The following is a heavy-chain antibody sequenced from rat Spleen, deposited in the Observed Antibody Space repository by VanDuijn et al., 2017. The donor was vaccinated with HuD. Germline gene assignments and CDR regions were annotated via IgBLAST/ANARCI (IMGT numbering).Heavy chain of an antibody. J-gene: IGHJ2*01. Sequence: EVQLVESGGGLVQPGRSLKLSCVASGFTFSRYWMYWVRQAPGKGLEWISSISNDGGTTYYPDSVKGRFTISRDNAENTVYLQMNSLRSEDTATYYCAVAGYGYWGQGVVVTVSS. V-gene: IGHV5-58*01. CDR2: ISNDGGTT. CDR1: GFTFSRYW. CDR3: AVAGYGY. D-gene: IGHD4-3*01.